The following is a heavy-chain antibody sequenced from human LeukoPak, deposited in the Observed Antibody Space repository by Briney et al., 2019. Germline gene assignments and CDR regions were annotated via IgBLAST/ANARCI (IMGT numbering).Heavy chain of an antibody. CDR2: IIPIFGTA. CDR1: GGTFSSYA. V-gene: IGHV1-69*05. J-gene: IGHJ4*02. CDR3: ARPHYYDSSGYFD. Sequence: ASVKVSCKASGGTFSSYAISWVRQAPEQGLEWMGRIIPIFGTANYAQKFQGRVTITTDESTSTAYMELRSLRSEDTAVYYCARPHYYDSSGYFDWGQGTLVTVSS. D-gene: IGHD3-22*01.